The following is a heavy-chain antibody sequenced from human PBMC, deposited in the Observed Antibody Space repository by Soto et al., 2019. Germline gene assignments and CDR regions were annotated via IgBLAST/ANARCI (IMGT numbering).Heavy chain of an antibody. CDR1: GYTFTNYG. CDR2: INTYNGNT. V-gene: IGHV1-18*01. D-gene: IGHD3-16*02. Sequence: QVQLVQSGAEVKKPGASVKVSCKASGYTFTNYGISWVRQAPGQGLEWMGWINTYNGNTNYAQRLQGRVTMTADTATSTAYMELRSLRSDDPAVYYCARERGNYRYFDYWGQGTLVTVSS. J-gene: IGHJ4*02. CDR3: ARERGNYRYFDY.